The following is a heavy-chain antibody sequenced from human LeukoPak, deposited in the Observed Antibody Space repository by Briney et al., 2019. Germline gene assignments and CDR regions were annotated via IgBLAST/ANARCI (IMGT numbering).Heavy chain of an antibody. J-gene: IGHJ4*02. CDR2: IYPGDSDT. D-gene: IGHD6-19*01. CDR1: GYSFTSYW. Sequence: GASLKISCKGSGYSFTSYWIGWVRQLPGKGLEWMGIIYPGDSDTRYSPSFQGQVTISADKSISTAYLQWSSLRASDTAMYYCASHPSYSSGWYEGYYWGQGTLVTVSS. V-gene: IGHV5-51*01. CDR3: ASHPSYSSGWYEGYY.